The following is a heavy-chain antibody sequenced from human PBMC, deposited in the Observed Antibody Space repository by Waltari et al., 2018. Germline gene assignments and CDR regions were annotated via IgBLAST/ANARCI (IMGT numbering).Heavy chain of an antibody. D-gene: IGHD5-12*01. Sequence: EVQLVESGGGLVHPGGTLSLSCAASGFTFGTSWMNWVRQAPGRGPEWVANIKPDGSGRSYVDFVRGRFTISRDNAKSSLYLQSNSLTVEDTAIYYCARDRGWLQFDYWGQGALVIVSS. V-gene: IGHV3-7*04. CDR1: GFTFGTSW. CDR3: ARDRGWLQFDY. CDR2: IKPDGSGR. J-gene: IGHJ4*02.